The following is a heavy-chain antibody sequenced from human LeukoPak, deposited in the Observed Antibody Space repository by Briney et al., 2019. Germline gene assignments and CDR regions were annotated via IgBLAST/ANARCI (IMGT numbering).Heavy chain of an antibody. J-gene: IGHJ4*02. CDR1: GFTFSSYE. CDR3: AREQSRCGGDCNDY. Sequence: GGSLRLSCAAFGFTFSSYEMNWARQAPGKGLEWVSYITTSGNSIKYADSVKGRFTASRDNAKNSLYLQMNSLRVEDTAVYYCAREQSRCGGDCNDYWGQGTLVTVSS. CDR2: ITTSGNSI. D-gene: IGHD2-21*02. V-gene: IGHV3-48*03.